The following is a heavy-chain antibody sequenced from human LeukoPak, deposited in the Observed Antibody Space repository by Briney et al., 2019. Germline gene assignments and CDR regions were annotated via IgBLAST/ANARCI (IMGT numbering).Heavy chain of an antibody. V-gene: IGHV1-69*01. Sequence: SVKVSCKASGGTFSNYAISWVRQAPGQGLEWMGGIIPIFGTPNYARKFQGRVTITADESTSTAYMELSSLRSEDTAVYYCARGPFYHDSSGYPPYYYYYMDVWDKGTTVTISS. D-gene: IGHD3-22*01. J-gene: IGHJ6*03. CDR2: IIPIFGTP. CDR1: GGTFSNYA. CDR3: ARGPFYHDSSGYPPYYYYYMDV.